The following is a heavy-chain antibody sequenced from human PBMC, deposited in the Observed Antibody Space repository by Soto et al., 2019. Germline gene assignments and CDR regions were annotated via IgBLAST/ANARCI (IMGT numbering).Heavy chain of an antibody. J-gene: IGHJ3*02. CDR3: AKATATGGGAFEI. D-gene: IGHD2-8*02. Sequence: PSDTLSLTCIVSGGSIPSYHWSCIRQFPGKGLEWIAYTSYTGNTNYNPSLQSRVTISIDTSKNQLSLKMTSMTAADTAVYYCAKATATGGGAFEIYGQGTKVTVS. CDR1: GGSIPSYH. V-gene: IGHV4-59*03. CDR2: TSYTGNT.